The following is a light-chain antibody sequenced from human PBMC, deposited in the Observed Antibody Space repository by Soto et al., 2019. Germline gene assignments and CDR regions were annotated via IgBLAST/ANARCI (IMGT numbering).Light chain of an antibody. J-gene: IGLJ1*01. V-gene: IGLV1-40*01. Sequence: QSALTQSPSVSGAPGQRVSISCTGTRSNIGAGFDVHWYQQLPATAPKLLIYGNNNRPSGVPDRFSGSKSGTSASLAITGLQAEDEADYYCQSYDTNLSGGSVFGTRTKVTVL. CDR3: QSYDTNLSGGSV. CDR2: GNN. CDR1: RSNIGAGFD.